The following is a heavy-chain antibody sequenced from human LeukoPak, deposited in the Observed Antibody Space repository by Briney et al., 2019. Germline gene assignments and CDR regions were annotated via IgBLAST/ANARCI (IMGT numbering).Heavy chain of an antibody. CDR3: AREQASVTTPDY. J-gene: IGHJ4*02. Sequence: SVKVSCQASAGTFRTYAISWVPHAPLQGIESMGAIIPIFGTANYAQKFQGRVTITADESTSTAYMELSSLRSEDTAVYYCAREQASVTTPDYWGQGTLVTVSS. CDR2: IIPIFGTA. D-gene: IGHD4-11*01. CDR1: AGTFRTYA. V-gene: IGHV1-69*01.